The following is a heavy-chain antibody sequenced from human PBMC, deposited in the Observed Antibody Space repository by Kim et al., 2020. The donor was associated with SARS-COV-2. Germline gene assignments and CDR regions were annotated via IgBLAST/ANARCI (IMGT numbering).Heavy chain of an antibody. J-gene: IGHJ3*02. V-gene: IGHV3-74*01. CDR3: ARGGVVAAFDI. D-gene: IGHD2-15*01. CDR2: T. Sequence: TTTAASVKGRFTISRDTAKNMLYLQMNSLRGEDTAVYYCARGGVVAAFDIWGQGAMVSVSS.